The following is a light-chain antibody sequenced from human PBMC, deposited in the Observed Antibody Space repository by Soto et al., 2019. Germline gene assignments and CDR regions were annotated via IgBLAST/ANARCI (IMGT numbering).Light chain of an antibody. CDR1: QTISTW. Sequence: DINMTQSPYTLSASVGERVALTGRASQTISTWLAWYQHKPGKAPNLLIYDASTLMSGVPSRFSGSGSGTEFTLTISSLQPGDFATYYCQQSETYPLTFGQGTRLEI. CDR2: DAS. CDR3: QQSETYPLT. V-gene: IGKV1-5*01. J-gene: IGKJ5*01.